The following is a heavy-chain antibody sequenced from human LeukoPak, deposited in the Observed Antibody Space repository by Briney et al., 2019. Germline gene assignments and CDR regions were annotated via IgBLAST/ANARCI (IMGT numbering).Heavy chain of an antibody. CDR1: GFTFSSYE. CDR3: ARDCSGGSCYSPAPGAFDI. CDR2: ISSSGSTI. J-gene: IGHJ3*02. Sequence: GGSLRLSCAASGFTFSSYEMNWVRQAPGKGLEWVSYISSSGSTIYYADSVKGRFTISRDNAKNSLYLQMNSLRAEDTAVYYCARDCSGGSCYSPAPGAFDIWGLGTMVTVSS. V-gene: IGHV3-48*03. D-gene: IGHD2-15*01.